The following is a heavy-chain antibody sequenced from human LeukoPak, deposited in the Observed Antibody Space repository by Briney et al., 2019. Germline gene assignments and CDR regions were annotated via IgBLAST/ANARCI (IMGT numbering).Heavy chain of an antibody. CDR3: ARSVSSDFWSGYYSYFDY. CDR2: IIPILGIA. J-gene: IGHJ4*02. D-gene: IGHD3-3*01. Sequence: SVKVSCKASGGTFSSYAISWVRQAPGQGLEWMGRIIPILGIANYAQKFQGRVTITADKSTSTAYMELSSLRSEDTAVYYCARSVSSDFWSGYYSYFDYWGQGTLVTVSS. CDR1: GGTFSSYA. V-gene: IGHV1-69*04.